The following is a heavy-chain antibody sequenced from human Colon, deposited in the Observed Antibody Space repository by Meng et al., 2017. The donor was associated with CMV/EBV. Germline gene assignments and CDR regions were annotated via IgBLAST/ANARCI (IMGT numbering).Heavy chain of an antibody. D-gene: IGHD6-13*01. CDR2: IRIDGSDE. CDR3: AKDTYPGYSNSFLFDY. Sequence: GESLKISCAASGFTFSSYGMHWVRRAPGKGLEWVAFIRIDGSDETHADSVKGRFTISRDNSKNTLSLRMNSLTPQDTAVYYCAKDTYPGYSNSFLFDYWGQGTLVTVSS. J-gene: IGHJ4*02. V-gene: IGHV3-30*02. CDR1: GFTFSSYG.